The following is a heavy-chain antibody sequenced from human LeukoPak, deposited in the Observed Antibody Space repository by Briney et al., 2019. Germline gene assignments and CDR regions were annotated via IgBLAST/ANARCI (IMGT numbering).Heavy chain of an antibody. V-gene: IGHV1-2*02. CDR2: INPNSGGT. D-gene: IGHD3-3*01. CDR3: ARPNFLEWLFNRGDAFDI. J-gene: IGHJ3*02. CDR1: GGTFSSYA. Sequence: GATVKISCKASGGTFSSYAISWVRQAPGQGLEWMGWINPNSGGTNYAQKFQGRVTMTRDTSISTAYMELSRLRSDDTAVYYCARPNFLEWLFNRGDAFDIWGQGTMVTVSS.